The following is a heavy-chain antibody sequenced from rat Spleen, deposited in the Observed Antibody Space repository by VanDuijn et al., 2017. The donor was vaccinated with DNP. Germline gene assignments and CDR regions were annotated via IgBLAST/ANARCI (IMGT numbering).Heavy chain of an antibody. D-gene: IGHD1-1*01. CDR3: ATETNYYSGDVGYFDY. J-gene: IGHJ2*01. CDR1: GFIFSDYN. V-gene: IGHV5S10*01. CDR2: ISYDGTRT. Sequence: EVQLVESGGGLVQPGRSLKLSCAASGFIFSDYNMAWVRQAPKKGLEWVATISYDGTRTYYRDSVKGRFTISRDDAKSGLYLQMNSLKSEDTATYYCATETNYYSGDVGYFDYWGQGLIVTVSS.